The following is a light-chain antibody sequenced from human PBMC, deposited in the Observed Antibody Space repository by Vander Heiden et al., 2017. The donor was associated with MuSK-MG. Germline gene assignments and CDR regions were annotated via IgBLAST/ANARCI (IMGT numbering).Light chain of an antibody. Sequence: QSALTQPAAAPGSPGPSITISCTRTSREVGSYNLVSWYQQHRGKAPKLIIYEGSKRPSGVANRFSGSKSGNTASLTSSVLQAEDEAYYYCCSDAGSNTLVFGGGTKLTVL. CDR1: SREVGSYNL. CDR2: EGS. J-gene: IGLJ3*02. CDR3: CSDAGSNTLV. V-gene: IGLV2-23*01.